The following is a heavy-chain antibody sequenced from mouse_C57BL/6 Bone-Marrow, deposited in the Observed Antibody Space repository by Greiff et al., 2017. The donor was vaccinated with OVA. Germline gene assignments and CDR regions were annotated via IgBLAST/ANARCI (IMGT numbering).Heavy chain of an antibody. CDR1: GYTFTSYW. Sequence: QVQLQQPGAELVKPGASVKLSCKASGYTFTSYWMHWVKQRPGQGLEWIGMIHPNSGSTNYNEKFKSKATLTVDKSSSTAYMQLSSLTSEDSAVDYCASPGTGYYFDYWGQGTTRTVSS. D-gene: IGHD3-3*01. V-gene: IGHV1-64*01. J-gene: IGHJ2*01. CDR2: IHPNSGST. CDR3: ASPGTGYYFDY.